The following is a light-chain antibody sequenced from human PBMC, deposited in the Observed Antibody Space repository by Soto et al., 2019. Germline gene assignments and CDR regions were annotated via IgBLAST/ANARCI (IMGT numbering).Light chain of an antibody. CDR1: QRALYSSNNKNY. J-gene: IGKJ2*01. CDR3: QQYYAPPPYT. Sequence: DIVMTQSPDSLAVSLGERATINCKSSQRALYSSNNKNYLAWYQTKPGQPPKLLIYWASTRESGVPDRFSGSCSGEDFALTISSLQSEDVAVYYWQQYYAPPPYTCGQGTKVEIK. CDR2: WAS. V-gene: IGKV4-1*01.